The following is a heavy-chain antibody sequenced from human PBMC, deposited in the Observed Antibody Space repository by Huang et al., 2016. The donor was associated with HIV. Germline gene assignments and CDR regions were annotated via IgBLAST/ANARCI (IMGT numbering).Heavy chain of an antibody. CDR1: GFTFRSYW. Sequence: EVQLVESGGGLVQPGGSLRLSCAASGFTFRSYWMSWVRQAPGKVLEWVANIKQDGIEKYYVDSVKGRFTISRDNVKNALYLQMYSLRVEDTAIYYCARGGAPYYDFWSGGHHYGMDVWGQGTTVTVSS. J-gene: IGHJ6*02. V-gene: IGHV3-7*04. CDR3: ARGGAPYYDFWSGGHHYGMDV. CDR2: IKQDGIEK. D-gene: IGHD3-3*01.